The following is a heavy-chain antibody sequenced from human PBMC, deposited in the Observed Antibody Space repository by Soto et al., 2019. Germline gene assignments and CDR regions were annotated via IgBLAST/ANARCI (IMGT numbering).Heavy chain of an antibody. V-gene: IGHV3-64*02. CDR1: GFSFSGYA. CDR3: ARVGVEGHFDY. D-gene: IGHD1-26*01. Sequence: EVQLVESGEGLAQPGGSLRLSCAASGFSFSGYAMHWARQAPGKRLEYVSAISNDGGTTYYAASVKGRFTISRDNIKNTLDLKMGSLRADEMAVYYCARVGVEGHFDYWGKGTLVTVSS. J-gene: IGHJ4*02. CDR2: ISNDGGTT.